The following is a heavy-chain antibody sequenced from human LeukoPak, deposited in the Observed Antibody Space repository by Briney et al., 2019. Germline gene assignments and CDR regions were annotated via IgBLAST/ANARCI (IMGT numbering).Heavy chain of an antibody. Sequence: ASVKVSCKASGYTFTSYAMHWVRQAPGQRLEWMGWINASNGNTKYSQKFQGRVTITRDTSASTAYMELSSLRSEDTAVYYCARGGDYGDYGGNYYYYGMDVWGQGTTVTVSS. J-gene: IGHJ6*02. V-gene: IGHV1-3*01. CDR3: ARGGDYGDYGGNYYYYGMDV. CDR1: GYTFTSYA. CDR2: INASNGNT. D-gene: IGHD4-17*01.